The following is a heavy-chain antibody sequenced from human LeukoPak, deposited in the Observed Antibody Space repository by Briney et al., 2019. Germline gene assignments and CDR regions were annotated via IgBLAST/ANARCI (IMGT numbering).Heavy chain of an antibody. Sequence: ASVKVSCKASGYTFTGYYMHWVRQAPGQGLEWMGWINPNSVGTNYAQKLQGRVTMTTDTSTSTAYMELRSLRSDDTAVYYCARTAGYSYGYGNDYWGQGTLVTVSS. V-gene: IGHV1-2*02. CDR2: INPNSVGT. CDR3: ARTAGYSYGYGNDY. D-gene: IGHD5-18*01. CDR1: GYTFTGYY. J-gene: IGHJ4*02.